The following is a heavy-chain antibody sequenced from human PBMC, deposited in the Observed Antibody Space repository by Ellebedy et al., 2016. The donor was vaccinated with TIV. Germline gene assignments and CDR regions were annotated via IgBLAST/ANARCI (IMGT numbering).Heavy chain of an antibody. Sequence: AASVKVSCKASGYTFNTYTINWVRQAPGQGLEWMGWISGYNGNPIYSQKFQGRVTMTLDTSTKTAYMELRSLRSDDTAVYYCANQGYGSENFFDYWGQGTLVSVSS. V-gene: IGHV1-18*01. D-gene: IGHD3-10*01. J-gene: IGHJ4*02. CDR1: GYTFNTYT. CDR2: ISGYNGNP. CDR3: ANQGYGSENFFDY.